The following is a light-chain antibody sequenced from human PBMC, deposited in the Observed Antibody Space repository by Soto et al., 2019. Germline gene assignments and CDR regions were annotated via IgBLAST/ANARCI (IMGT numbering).Light chain of an antibody. V-gene: IGKV1-5*03. Sequence: DIQMTQSPSTLSGSVGDRVTITCRASQTISSWLAWYQQKPGKAPKLLIYKASTLKSGVPSRFSGSGSGTDFTLTISNLQPEDFATYYCQQANSFPLTFGGGTKVHIK. CDR2: KAS. CDR1: QTISSW. J-gene: IGKJ4*01. CDR3: QQANSFPLT.